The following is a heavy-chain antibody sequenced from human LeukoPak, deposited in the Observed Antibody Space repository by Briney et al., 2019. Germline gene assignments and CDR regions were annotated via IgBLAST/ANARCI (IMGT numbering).Heavy chain of an antibody. V-gene: IGHV4-34*01. CDR3: ALGYDSSGEDY. CDR1: GGSFSGYY. Sequence: SETLSLICAVYGGSFSGYYWSWIRQPPGKGLEWIGEINHSGSTNYNPSLKSRVTISVDTSKNQFSLKLSSVTAADTVVYYCALGYDSSGEDYWGQGTLVTVSS. D-gene: IGHD3-22*01. CDR2: INHSGST. J-gene: IGHJ4*02.